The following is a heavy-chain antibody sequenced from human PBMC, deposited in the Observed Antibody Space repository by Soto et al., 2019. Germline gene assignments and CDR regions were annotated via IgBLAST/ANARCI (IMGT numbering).Heavy chain of an antibody. V-gene: IGHV4-59*01. J-gene: IGHJ5*02. CDR3: ARGYCSSTSCYIWDNWFDP. CDR1: GGSISSYY. Sequence: PSETLSPTRKVSGGSISSYYWSWIRQPPGKGLEWIGYIYYSGRTNYNPSLKSRVTISVDTSKNQFSLKLSSVTAADTAVYYCARGYCSSTSCYIWDNWFDPWGQGTLVTVSS. CDR2: IYYSGRT. D-gene: IGHD2-2*02.